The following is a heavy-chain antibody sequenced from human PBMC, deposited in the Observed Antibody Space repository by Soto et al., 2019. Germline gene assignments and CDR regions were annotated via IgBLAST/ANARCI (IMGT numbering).Heavy chain of an antibody. CDR2: ISSSGITT. D-gene: IGHD1-1*01. CDR1: GLTFRNYE. J-gene: IGHJ4*02. CDR3: ARYGTRADW. Sequence: EVQLVESGGGFVQPGGSLRLSCAASGLTFRNYEMNWVRKAPGKGLEWISYISSSGITTHYADFAAGRFTISRDNAKESLYLHLNSLRVEDTAVYYCARYGTRADWWGLGTQVTVSS. V-gene: IGHV3-48*03.